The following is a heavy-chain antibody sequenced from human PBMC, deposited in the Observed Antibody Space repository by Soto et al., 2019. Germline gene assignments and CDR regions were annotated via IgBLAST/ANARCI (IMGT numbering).Heavy chain of an antibody. CDR3: AANGGLDY. Sequence: VQLLESGGGLVQPGGSVRLSCEASGFTFSSYSMTWVRQAPGKGLEWVSAINGGSTVTYYTDSVRGRFTISRDNSKNTLYLQMNSLRAVDTALYYCAANGGLDYWGQGTLVTVSS. D-gene: IGHD3-16*01. J-gene: IGHJ4*02. CDR1: GFTFSSYS. V-gene: IGHV3-23*01. CDR2: INGGSTVT.